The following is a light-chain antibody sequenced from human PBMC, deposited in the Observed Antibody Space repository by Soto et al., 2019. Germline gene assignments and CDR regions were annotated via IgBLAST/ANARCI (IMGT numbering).Light chain of an antibody. CDR2: KAS. J-gene: IGKJ3*01. CDR1: QSIGSW. V-gene: IGKV1-5*03. Sequence: DLQMTQSPSALSASVGDSVTITCRASQSIGSWLAWYQQKPGKVPKLLIYKASSLENGVPSRFSGSGSGTEFTLTISTLQPDDFATYYCQQYSIYSAFGPGTKVDIK. CDR3: QQYSIYSA.